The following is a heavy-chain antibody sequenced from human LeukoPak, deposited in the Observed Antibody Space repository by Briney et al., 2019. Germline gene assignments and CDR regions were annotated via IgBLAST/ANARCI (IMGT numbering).Heavy chain of an antibody. Sequence: PGRSLRLSCAASGFTFSSYAMHWVRQAPGKGLEWVAVISYDGSNEYYADSVKGRFTISRDNSKNTLYLQMNSLRAEDTAVYYCARGLNLYYFDYWGQGTLVTVSS. CDR1: GFTFSSYA. V-gene: IGHV3-30*04. CDR3: ARGLNLYYFDY. D-gene: IGHD1-14*01. CDR2: ISYDGSNE. J-gene: IGHJ4*02.